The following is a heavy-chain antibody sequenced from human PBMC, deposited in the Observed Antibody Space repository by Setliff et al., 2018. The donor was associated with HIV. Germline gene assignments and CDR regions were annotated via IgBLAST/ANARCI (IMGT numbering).Heavy chain of an antibody. V-gene: IGHV4-38-2*02. D-gene: IGHD3-10*01. CDR3: ARELLRSWDGSENSYKPYYFDY. CDR1: GYAISSGYY. J-gene: IGHJ4*02. Sequence: SETLSLTCAVSGYAISSGYYWGWIRRPPGKGLEWIGSIYNRGSTYYNPSLKSRVTISVDTSKNQFSLKLSSVTAAGTAVYYCARELLRSWDGSENSYKPYYFDYWGQGTLVTVS. CDR2: IYNRGST.